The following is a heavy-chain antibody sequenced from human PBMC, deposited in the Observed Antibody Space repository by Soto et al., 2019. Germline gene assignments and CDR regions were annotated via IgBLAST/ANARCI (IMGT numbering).Heavy chain of an antibody. CDR1: GCSIDTYY. CDR2: IYYSGST. CDR3: ARLGGYYQSLDT. V-gene: IGHV4-59*08. Sequence: PSETLSLTCTVSGCSIDTYYWSWIRQPPGKGLQWIGYIYYSGSTTYSPSLKSRVTISVDRSKNQFTLKLTSVTAADTAVYYCARLGGYYQSLDTWGQGTLVTVS. J-gene: IGHJ5*02. D-gene: IGHD3-22*01.